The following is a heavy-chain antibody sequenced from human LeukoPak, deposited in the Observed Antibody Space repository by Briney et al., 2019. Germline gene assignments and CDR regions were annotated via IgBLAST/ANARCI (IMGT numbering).Heavy chain of an antibody. CDR3: AKAPNILTGYYFDY. D-gene: IGHD3-9*01. V-gene: IGHV3-23*01. CDR1: GFTFSSYG. J-gene: IGHJ4*02. Sequence: GGTLRLSCAASGFTFSSYGMSWVRQAPGKGLEWVSAISGSGGSTYYADSVKGRFTISKDNSKNTLYLQMNSPRAEDTAVYYCAKAPNILTGYYFDYWGQGTLVTVSS. CDR2: ISGSGGST.